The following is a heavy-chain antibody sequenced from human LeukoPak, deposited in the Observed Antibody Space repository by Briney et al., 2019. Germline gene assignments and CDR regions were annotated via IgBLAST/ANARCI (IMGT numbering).Heavy chain of an antibody. CDR3: ARHVSGQDQAFDI. CDR2: FYSGGSK. J-gene: IGHJ3*02. Sequence: GGSLRLSCSASGFTVSSNYRSWVRQARGQGLEWVSIFYSGGSKYYADSVKGRFTIPRDNAKNTVFLQMNSLRAEDTALYYWARHVSGQDQAFDIWGQGTMVTVSS. CDR1: GFTVSSNY. V-gene: IGHV3-66*04. D-gene: IGHD5-12*01.